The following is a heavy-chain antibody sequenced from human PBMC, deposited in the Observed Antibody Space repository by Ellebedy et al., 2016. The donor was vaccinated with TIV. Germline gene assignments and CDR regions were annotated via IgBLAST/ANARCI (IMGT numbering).Heavy chain of an antibody. CDR2: IDGTSYST. CDR3: AKFRGLTWFGDFTDY. V-gene: IGHV3-23*01. CDR1: GFTFSSYA. Sequence: PGGSLRLSCTTSGFTFSSYAMGWVRPAPGRGLEWVSSIDGTSYSTFYAYSVEGRFTISRDNSKNTLYLQMNSLRVEDTAVYYCAKFRGLTWFGDFTDYWGQGTLVTVSS. J-gene: IGHJ4*02. D-gene: IGHD3-10*01.